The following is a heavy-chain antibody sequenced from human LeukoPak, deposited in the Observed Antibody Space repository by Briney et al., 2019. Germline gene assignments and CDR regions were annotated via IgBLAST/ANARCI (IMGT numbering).Heavy chain of an antibody. CDR2: IIPIFGTA. CDR3: AREGGDGDYFDY. V-gene: IGHV1-69*05. J-gene: IGHJ4*02. CDR1: GGTFSSYA. D-gene: IGHD2-21*02. Sequence: ASVNVSCKASGGTFSSYAISWVRQAPGQGLEWMGGIIPIFGTANYAQKFQGRVTITTDESTSTAYMELSSLRSEDTAVYYCAREGGDGDYFDYWGQGTLITVSS.